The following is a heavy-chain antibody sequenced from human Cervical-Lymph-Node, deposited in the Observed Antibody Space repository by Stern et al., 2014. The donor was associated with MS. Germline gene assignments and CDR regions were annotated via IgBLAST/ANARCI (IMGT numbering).Heavy chain of an antibody. Sequence: QVQLVQSGAEVKKPGSSVKVSCKASGGTFSSYAISWVRQAPGQGLEWMGGIIPIFGTANYAQKFQGRVTITADESTSTAYMELSSLRSEDTAVYYCARDLLQEVVVVAAIDYWGQGTLVTVSS. CDR2: IIPIFGTA. CDR1: GGTFSSYA. V-gene: IGHV1-69*01. D-gene: IGHD2-15*01. CDR3: ARDLLQEVVVVAAIDY. J-gene: IGHJ4*02.